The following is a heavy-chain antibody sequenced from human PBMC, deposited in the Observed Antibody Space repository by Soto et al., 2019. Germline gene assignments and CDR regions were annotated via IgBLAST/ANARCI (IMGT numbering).Heavy chain of an antibody. CDR3: ARDLARSPGY. J-gene: IGHJ4*02. CDR1: GFPLSSSW. V-gene: IGHV3-74*01. CDR2: ITPDGTTT. Sequence: PRPSLRLSCAPTGFPLSSSWMFWVRQAPEKGLVWISRITPDGTTTSYADSVNGRFTISRDNAKNTVYLQMNSLTTDDPPLYYCARDLARSPGYWAQGSL.